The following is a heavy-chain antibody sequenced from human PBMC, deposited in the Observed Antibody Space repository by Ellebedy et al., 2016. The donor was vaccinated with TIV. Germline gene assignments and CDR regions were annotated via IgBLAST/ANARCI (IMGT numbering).Heavy chain of an antibody. J-gene: IGHJ4*02. CDR1: GYTFTTYD. D-gene: IGHD5-18*01. CDR2: MNPNSGNT. CDR3: ARGEYSYPEDFDF. Sequence: ASVKVSCKASGYTFTTYDINWVRQATGQGLEWMGWMNPNSGNTDYAQKFQDRVIMTRNTSISTAYMELYSLTSEDTAVYYCARGEYSYPEDFDFWGQGSLVTVSS. V-gene: IGHV1-8*01.